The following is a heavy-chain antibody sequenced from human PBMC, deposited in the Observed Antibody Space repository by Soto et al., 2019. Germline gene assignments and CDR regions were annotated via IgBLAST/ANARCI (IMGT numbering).Heavy chain of an antibody. V-gene: IGHV4-59*12. Sequence: SDTLSLTCTVSGGSISSYYWSWIRQPPGKGLEWIGYIYYSGSTYYNPSLKSRVTISVDTSKNQFSLKLSSVTAADTAVYYCARDEAKLGTTTDDAFDIWGQGTMVNVSS. CDR2: IYYSGST. D-gene: IGHD4-17*01. CDR1: GGSISSYY. CDR3: ARDEAKLGTTTDDAFDI. J-gene: IGHJ3*02.